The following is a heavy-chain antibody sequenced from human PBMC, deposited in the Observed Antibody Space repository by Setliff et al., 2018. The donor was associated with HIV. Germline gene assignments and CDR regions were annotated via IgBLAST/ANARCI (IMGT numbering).Heavy chain of an antibody. CDR2: INPNSGGT. V-gene: IGHV1-2*06. CDR1: GYTFTGYF. CDR3: ASKVHCTNGVCLDAFDI. Sequence: ASVKVSCKASGYTFTGYFMHWVRQAPGQGLEWMGRINPNSGGTNYAQKFQGRVTMTRDTSISTAYMELSRLRSDDTAVYYCASKVHCTNGVCLDAFDIRGQGTMVT. D-gene: IGHD2-8*01. J-gene: IGHJ3*02.